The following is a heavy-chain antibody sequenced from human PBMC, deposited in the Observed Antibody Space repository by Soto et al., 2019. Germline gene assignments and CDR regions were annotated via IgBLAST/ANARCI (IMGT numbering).Heavy chain of an antibody. CDR3: ARVGHRHKYSSSDMSYYGMDV. CDR1: GYTFTGYY. D-gene: IGHD6-6*01. J-gene: IGHJ6*02. CDR2: INPNSGGT. Sequence: ASVKVSCKASGYTFTGYYMHWVRQAPGQGLEWMGWINPNSGGTNYAQKFQGWVTMTRDTSISTAYMELSRLRSDDTAVYYCARVGHRHKYSSSDMSYYGMDVWGQGTTVTVSS. V-gene: IGHV1-2*04.